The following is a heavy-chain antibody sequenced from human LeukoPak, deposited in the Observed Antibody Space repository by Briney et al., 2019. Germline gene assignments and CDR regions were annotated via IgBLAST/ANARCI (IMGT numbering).Heavy chain of an antibody. CDR2: IFSADSDT. D-gene: IGHD3-10*01. J-gene: IGHJ4*02. CDR1: GYSFINYW. V-gene: IGHV5-51*01. CDR3: ARQSRDGSKTRGYYFDY. Sequence: GASLQISSQVSGYSFINYWIGWVRQMPGKGLESMGIIFSADSDTTYSPSFQGQVTISADKSISTVYLQWSSLKASDTAMYYCARQSRDGSKTRGYYFDYWGQGTLVTVSS.